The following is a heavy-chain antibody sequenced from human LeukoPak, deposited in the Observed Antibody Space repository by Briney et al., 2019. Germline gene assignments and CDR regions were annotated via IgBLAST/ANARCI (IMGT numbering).Heavy chain of an antibody. CDR2: INPNSGDT. Sequence: GASVKVSCKASGYTFTGYYIHWVRQAPGQGPEYIGWINPNSGDTNYAQKFQDRVTLTRDTSISTAYMELSNLRSDDTAMYYCARPNGDFYNWFDTWGQGTLVTVSS. V-gene: IGHV1-2*02. D-gene: IGHD2-21*02. CDR1: GYTFTGYY. CDR3: ARPNGDFYNWFDT. J-gene: IGHJ5*02.